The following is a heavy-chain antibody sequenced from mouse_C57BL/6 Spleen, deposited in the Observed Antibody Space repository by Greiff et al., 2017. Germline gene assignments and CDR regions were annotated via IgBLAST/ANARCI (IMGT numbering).Heavy chain of an antibody. CDR2: IRLKSDNYAT. Sequence: EVKVEESGGGLVQPGGSMKLSCVASGFTFSNYWMNWVRQSPEKGLEWVAQIRLKSDNYATHYAESVKGRFTISRDDSKSSVYLQMNNLRAEDTGIYYCTALDYYGSFAYWGQGTLVTVSA. D-gene: IGHD1-1*01. CDR3: TALDYYGSFAY. V-gene: IGHV6-3*01. J-gene: IGHJ3*01. CDR1: GFTFSNYW.